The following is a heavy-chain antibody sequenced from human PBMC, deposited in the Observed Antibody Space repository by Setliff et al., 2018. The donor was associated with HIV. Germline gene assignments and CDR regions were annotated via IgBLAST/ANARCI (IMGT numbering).Heavy chain of an antibody. Sequence: GGSLRLSCEASGFTLSSYSMNWVRQAPGKGLEWVSYIGSSSSPIYYADSVKGRFTISRDNAKNSLYLQMNSLRAEDTAVYYCARGNEGLAFDIWGQGTMVTVSS. V-gene: IGHV3-48*01. D-gene: IGHD1-1*01. CDR1: GFTLSSYS. CDR3: ARGNEGLAFDI. CDR2: IGSSSSPI. J-gene: IGHJ3*02.